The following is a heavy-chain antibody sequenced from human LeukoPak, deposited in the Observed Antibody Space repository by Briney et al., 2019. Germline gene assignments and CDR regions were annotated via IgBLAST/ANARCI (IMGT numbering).Heavy chain of an antibody. J-gene: IGHJ3*02. CDR3: ARAYYGSGNDAFDI. Sequence: SEPLSLTCTVSGYSISSGFYWGWIRQPPGQGLEWIGTMYHSGSTYYNPSLKSRVSISVDTSKNQFSLKLSSVTAADTAVYYCARAYYGSGNDAFDIWGQGTMVTVSS. CDR2: MYHSGST. CDR1: GYSISSGFY. D-gene: IGHD3-10*01. V-gene: IGHV4-38-2*02.